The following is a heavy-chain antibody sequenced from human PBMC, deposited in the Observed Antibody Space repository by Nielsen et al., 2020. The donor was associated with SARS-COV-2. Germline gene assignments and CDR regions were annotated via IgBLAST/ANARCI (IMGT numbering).Heavy chain of an antibody. CDR2: ISSTGTTI. CDR3: ARNDFWSGYYLDY. J-gene: IGHJ4*02. CDR1: GFIFSDYY. D-gene: IGHD3-3*01. Sequence: GGSLRLSCAASGFIFSDYYMGWIRQAPGKGLEWVSYISSTGTTIYYADSVRGRFTISRDNAKNSLYLQMNSLRAEDTAVYYCARNDFWSGYYLDYWGQGTLVTVSS. V-gene: IGHV3-11*01.